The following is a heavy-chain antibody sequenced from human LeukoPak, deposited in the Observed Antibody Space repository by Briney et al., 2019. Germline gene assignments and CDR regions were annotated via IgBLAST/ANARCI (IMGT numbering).Heavy chain of an antibody. CDR3: ARGRDGYKFDY. V-gene: IGHV4-59*01. CDR2: IYYTVST. Sequence: SETLSLTCTVSGGSISSYYWSWIRQPPGKGLDWIGYIYYTVSTNYNPSLKSRVNISLDPSKKEFSLKLSSVSAADTAVYYCARGRDGYKFDYWGQGTLVTVSS. D-gene: IGHD5-24*01. CDR1: GGSISSYY. J-gene: IGHJ4*02.